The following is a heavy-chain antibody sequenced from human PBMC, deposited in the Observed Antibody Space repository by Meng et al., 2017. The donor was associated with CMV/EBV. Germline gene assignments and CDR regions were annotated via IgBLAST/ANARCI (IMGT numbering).Heavy chain of an antibody. V-gene: IGHV1-18*01. D-gene: IGHD1-26*01. J-gene: IGHJ4*02. CDR2: ISAYNGNT. Sequence: ASVTVSCKASGYTFTSYGISWARQAPGQGLEWMGWISAYNGNTNYAQKLQGRVTMTTDTSTSTAYMELRSLRSDDTAVYYCARDDLKYSGSYSTDYWGQGTLVTVSS. CDR1: GYTFTSYG. CDR3: ARDDLKYSGSYSTDY.